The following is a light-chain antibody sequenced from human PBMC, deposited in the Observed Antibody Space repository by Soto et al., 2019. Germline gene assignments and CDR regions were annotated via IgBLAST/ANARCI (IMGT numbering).Light chain of an antibody. CDR3: PVWDSDLGHPV. CDR1: SSNIGSNY. V-gene: IGLV1-47*01. CDR2: RNN. J-gene: IGLJ3*02. Sequence: QSVLTQPPSASGTPGQRVTISCSGSSSNIGSNYVYWYQQLPGPAPKLVVYRNNQRPSGVPDRFSGSKSGNTATLAISGLQAGDEADYYCPVWDSDLGHPVFGAGTKLTVL.